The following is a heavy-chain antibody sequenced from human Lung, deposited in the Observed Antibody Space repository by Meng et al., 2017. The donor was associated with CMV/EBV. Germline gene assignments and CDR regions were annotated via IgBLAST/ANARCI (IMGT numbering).Heavy chain of an antibody. D-gene: IGHD2-2*01. J-gene: IGHJ5*02. CDR3: ARGGCSSTSCYVSWFDP. CDR2: INPNSGGT. Sequence: ASVKVSXKASGYTFTGYYMHWVRQAPGQGLEWMGWINPNSGGTNYAQKFQGRVTMTRDTSISTAYMELSRLRSDDTAVYYCARGGCSSTSCYVSWFDPWGQGTXVTVSS. CDR1: GYTFTGYY. V-gene: IGHV1-2*02.